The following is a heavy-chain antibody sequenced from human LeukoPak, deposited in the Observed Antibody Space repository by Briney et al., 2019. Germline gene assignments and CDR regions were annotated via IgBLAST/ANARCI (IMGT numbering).Heavy chain of an antibody. CDR2: IYTSGST. CDR3: ATFAPGRFYYQY. CDR1: GGSISSGSYY. Sequence: PSQTLSLTCTVSGGSISSGSYYWSWIRQPAGKGLEWIGRIYTSGSTNYNPSLKSRVTISVDTSKDQFSLKLSSVTAADTAVYYCATFAPGRFYYQYWGQGTLVTVSS. D-gene: IGHD2-21*01. V-gene: IGHV4-61*02. J-gene: IGHJ1*01.